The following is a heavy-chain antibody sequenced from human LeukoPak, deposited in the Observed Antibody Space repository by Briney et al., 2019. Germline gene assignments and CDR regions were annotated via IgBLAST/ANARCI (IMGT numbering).Heavy chain of an antibody. J-gene: IGHJ6*04. D-gene: IGHD3-3*01. CDR3: ARGVRLRFLEWLPMDV. CDR1: GYTFTGYY. CDR2: INPSGGST. Sequence: ASVKVSCKASGYTFTGYYMYWVRQAPGQGLEWMGIINPSGGSTSYAQKFQGRVTMTRDTSTSTVYMELSSLRSEDTAVYYCARGVRLRFLEWLPMDVWGKGTTVTVSS. V-gene: IGHV1-46*01.